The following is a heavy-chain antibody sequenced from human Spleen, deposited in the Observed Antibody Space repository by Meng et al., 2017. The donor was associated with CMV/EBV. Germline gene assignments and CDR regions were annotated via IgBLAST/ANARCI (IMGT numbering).Heavy chain of an antibody. J-gene: IGHJ5*02. D-gene: IGHD3-3*01. CDR3: ARHETYYDFWSGYSRYNWFDP. Sequence: SETLSLTCGIYGGSFSDYYWSWIRQPPGQGLEWIGEINHRGNTNYNPSLKSRVTMSVDTSKNQFSLKLSSVIAADTAVYYCARHETYYDFWSGYSRYNWFDPWGQGTLVTVSS. V-gene: IGHV4-34*01. CDR1: GGSFSDYY. CDR2: INHRGNT.